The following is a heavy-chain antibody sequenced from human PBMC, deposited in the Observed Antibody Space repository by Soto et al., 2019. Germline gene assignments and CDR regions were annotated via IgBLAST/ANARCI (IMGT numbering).Heavy chain of an antibody. CDR3: AKGVGTAGPYDY. D-gene: IGHD1-7*01. Sequence: GGSLRLSCAASGFTFSSYGMHWVRQAPGKGLEWVAVISYDGSNKYYADSVKGRFTISRDNSKNTLYLQMNSLRAEDTAVYYCAKGVGTAGPYDYWGQGTLVTVSS. V-gene: IGHV3-30*18. CDR1: GFTFSSYG. CDR2: ISYDGSNK. J-gene: IGHJ4*02.